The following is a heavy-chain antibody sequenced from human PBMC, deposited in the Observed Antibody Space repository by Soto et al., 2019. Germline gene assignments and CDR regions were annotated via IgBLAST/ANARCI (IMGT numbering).Heavy chain of an antibody. CDR2: ISAYNGNT. V-gene: IGHV1-18*01. Sequence: QVQLVQSGAEVKKPGASVKVSCKTSGYTFTNFGLSWVRQAPGQGLEWMGWISAYNGNTNYAQNVQGRVTMTTHTARSTANMELRSLRSDDTAVYYGARGGTPIDYWGQGTLVTVSS. D-gene: IGHD3-16*01. CDR1: GYTFTNFG. CDR3: ARGGTPIDY. J-gene: IGHJ4*02.